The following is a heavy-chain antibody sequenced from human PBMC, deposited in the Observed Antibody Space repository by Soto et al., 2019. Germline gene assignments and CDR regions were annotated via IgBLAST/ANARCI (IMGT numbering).Heavy chain of an antibody. J-gene: IGHJ4*02. Sequence: ASVKVSCKASGYTFTSYDINWVRQATGQGLEWMGWMNPNSGNTGYAQKFQGRVTMTTNTSMSTAYMELRSLRSDDTAVYYCARVSPPISGYDSVWGQGTLVTVSS. CDR3: ARVSPPISGYDSV. V-gene: IGHV1-8*01. CDR1: GYTFTSYD. CDR2: MNPNSGNT. D-gene: IGHD5-12*01.